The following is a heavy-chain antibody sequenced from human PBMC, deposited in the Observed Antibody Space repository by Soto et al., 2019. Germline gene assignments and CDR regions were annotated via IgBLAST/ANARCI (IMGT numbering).Heavy chain of an antibody. Sequence: EVQLVESGGGLVQPGGSLRLSCAASGFTFSSDWMHWVRQTPGKGLVWLSRMNSDGSSSTYADAVKGRFTISRDNAKNSLYLKMNSLRAEDTAVYYCARGPRDWYGFDYWGQGTLVTVSS. CDR3: ARGPRDWYGFDY. J-gene: IGHJ4*02. CDR2: MNSDGSSS. CDR1: GFTFSSDW. V-gene: IGHV3-74*01. D-gene: IGHD3-9*01.